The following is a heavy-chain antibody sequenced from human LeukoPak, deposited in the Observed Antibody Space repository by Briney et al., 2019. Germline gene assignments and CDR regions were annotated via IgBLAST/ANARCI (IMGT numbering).Heavy chain of an antibody. CDR1: GGSISSYY. CDR2: IYSSGST. Sequence: SETLSLTCTVSGGSISSYYWSWIRQPPGKGLEWIGYIYSSGSTNYNPSLKSRVTISVDTSKNQFSLKLSSVTAADTAVYYCARHMGDVYNLSYYYYGMDVWGQGTTVTVSS. CDR3: ARHMGDVYNLSYYYYGMDV. J-gene: IGHJ6*02. D-gene: IGHD5-24*01. V-gene: IGHV4-59*08.